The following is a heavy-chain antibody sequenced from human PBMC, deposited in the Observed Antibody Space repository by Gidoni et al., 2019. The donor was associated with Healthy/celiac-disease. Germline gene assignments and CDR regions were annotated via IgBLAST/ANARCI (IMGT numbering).Heavy chain of an antibody. D-gene: IGHD6-6*01. CDR1: GCSISSGGYY. Sequence: QVQLQESCPGLVKPSQTLSLPCPLSGCSISSGGYYWSWSRQHPGKGLEWIGYIYYSGSTYYNPSLKSRVTISVDTSKNQFSLKRSSVTAADTAVYYCARETTDSSSSHLDYWGQGTLVTVSS. J-gene: IGHJ4*02. CDR3: ARETTDSSSSHLDY. V-gene: IGHV4-31*03. CDR2: IYYSGST.